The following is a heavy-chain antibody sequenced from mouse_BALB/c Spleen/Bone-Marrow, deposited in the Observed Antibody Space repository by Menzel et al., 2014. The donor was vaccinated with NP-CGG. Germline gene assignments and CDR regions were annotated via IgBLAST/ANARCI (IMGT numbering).Heavy chain of an antibody. Sequence: EVKVVESGGGLVQPGGSLRLSCATSGFTFTVYYMSWVRQPPGKALEWLGFIRNKANGYTTEYSASVKGRFTISRDNSQSILYLQMNTLRAEDSATYYCARDDAMDYWGQGTSVTVSS. CDR2: IRNKANGYTT. J-gene: IGHJ4*01. CDR1: GFTFTVYY. V-gene: IGHV7-3*02. CDR3: ARDDAMDY.